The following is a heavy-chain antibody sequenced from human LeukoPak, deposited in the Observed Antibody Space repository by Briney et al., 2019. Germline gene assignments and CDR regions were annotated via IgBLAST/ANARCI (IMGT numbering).Heavy chain of an antibody. CDR3: VGPTCLRGGCCSTNP. CDR2: ISSSGDNT. D-gene: IGHD2-2*01. Sequence: EGSLRLSCEASGFTFSDYYMSWIRQAPGKGLEWVSYISSSGDNTIHADSVKGRFTISRDNAKNSLYLQMNSLRDEDTAVYYCVGPTCLRGGCCSTNPWGQGTLVTVSS. CDR1: GFTFSDYY. J-gene: IGHJ5*02. V-gene: IGHV3-11*03.